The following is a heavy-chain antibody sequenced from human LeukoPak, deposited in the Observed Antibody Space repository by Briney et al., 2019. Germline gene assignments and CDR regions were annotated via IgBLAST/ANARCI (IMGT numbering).Heavy chain of an antibody. CDR1: GGSFSGFC. V-gene: IGHV4-34*01. CDR3: ARATDDEFYLYYGMDV. D-gene: IGHD3-16*01. J-gene: IGHJ6*02. CDR2: VSQSGST. Sequence: SETLSLTCAVYGGSFSGFCWSWIRQPPGRGLEWIGEVSQSGSTNYNPSLKSRITMSVDTSKNQFSLQLRSMTAADTAVYYCARATDDEFYLYYGMDVWGQGTTVTVSS.